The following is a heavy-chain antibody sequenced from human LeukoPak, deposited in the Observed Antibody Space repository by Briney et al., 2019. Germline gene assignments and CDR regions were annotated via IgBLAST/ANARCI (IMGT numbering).Heavy chain of an antibody. CDR2: SHYSGSN. J-gene: IGHJ4*02. CDR3: VRQKAVNADLEY. V-gene: IGHV4-59*08. CDR1: GGSISYYF. Sequence: MASETLSLTCPVSGGSISYYFWSWFRQSPGKTLEWIGNSHYSGSNTYNPSLESRLSMSVDTSKNQFSLTLRSAPAADTAVNYCVRQKAVNADLEYWGQGTLVTVAS. D-gene: IGHD6-19*01.